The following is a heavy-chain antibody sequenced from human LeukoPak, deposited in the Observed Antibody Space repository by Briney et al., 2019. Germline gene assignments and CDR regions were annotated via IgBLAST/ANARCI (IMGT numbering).Heavy chain of an antibody. CDR3: ARDGGFLEWFPSAEYFDY. CDR2: INPSGGST. V-gene: IGHV1-46*03. D-gene: IGHD3-3*01. J-gene: IGHJ4*02. Sequence: ASVKVSCKASGYTFTNYYMHWVRQAPGQGLEWMGIINPSGGSTSYAQKFQGRVTMTRDTSTSTVYMELSSLRSEDTAVYYCARDGGFLEWFPSAEYFDYWGQGTLVTVSS. CDR1: GYTFTNYY.